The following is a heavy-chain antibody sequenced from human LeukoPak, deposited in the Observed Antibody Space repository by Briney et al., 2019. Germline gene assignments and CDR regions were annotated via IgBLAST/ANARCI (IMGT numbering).Heavy chain of an antibody. J-gene: IGHJ6*02. CDR3: ARAYHYGSGSYYPYYYYYYGMDV. D-gene: IGHD3-10*01. CDR2: IYYSGST. Sequence: SETLSHTCTVSGGSISSYYWSWIRQPPGKGLEWIGYIYYSGSTNYNPSLKSRVTISVDTSKNQFSLKLSSVTAADTAVYYCARAYHYGSGSYYPYYYYYYGMDVWGQGTTVTVSS. V-gene: IGHV4-59*01. CDR1: GGSISSYY.